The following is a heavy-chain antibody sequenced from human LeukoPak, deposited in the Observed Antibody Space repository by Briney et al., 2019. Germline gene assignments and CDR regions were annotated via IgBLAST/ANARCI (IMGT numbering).Heavy chain of an antibody. CDR3: ARAGSMIVVDGNDY. CDR1: GFTFSSYW. Sequence: PGGSLRLSCAASGFTFSSYWMSWVRQAPGKGLEWVANIKQDGSEKYYVDSVKGRFTISRDNAKNSLYLQMNSLRAEDTAVYYCARAGSMIVVDGNDYWGQGTLVTVSS. D-gene: IGHD3-22*01. J-gene: IGHJ4*02. CDR2: IKQDGSEK. V-gene: IGHV3-7*01.